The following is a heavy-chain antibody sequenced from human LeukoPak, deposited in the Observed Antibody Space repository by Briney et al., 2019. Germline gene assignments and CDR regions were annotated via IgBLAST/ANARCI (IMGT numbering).Heavy chain of an antibody. V-gene: IGHV6-1*01. CDR2: TFYRSNWYD. J-gene: IGHJ3*02. D-gene: IGHD6-19*01. Sequence: SQTLSLTCAISGDSVSSNSAAWNWIRQSPSRGLEWLGRTFYRSNWYDDHAASVKSRITINPDTSRNQFSLHLKSVTPEDTAVYYCAREVAGTWAYDIWGQGTRVTVSS. CDR1: GDSVSSNSAA. CDR3: AREVAGTWAYDI.